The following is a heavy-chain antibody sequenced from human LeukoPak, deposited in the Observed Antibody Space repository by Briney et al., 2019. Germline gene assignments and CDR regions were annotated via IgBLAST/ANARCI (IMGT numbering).Heavy chain of an antibody. V-gene: IGHV3-23*01. Sequence: PGGSLRLSCTASGFTFSSYAMSWVRQAPGKGLEWVSAISSSGGSTYYADSVKGRFTISRDNSKNTLYLQMNSLRAEDTAVYYCAKVPLVTAFKYFDYWGQGTLVTVSS. CDR2: ISSSGGST. J-gene: IGHJ4*02. D-gene: IGHD2-21*02. CDR3: AKVPLVTAFKYFDY. CDR1: GFTFSSYA.